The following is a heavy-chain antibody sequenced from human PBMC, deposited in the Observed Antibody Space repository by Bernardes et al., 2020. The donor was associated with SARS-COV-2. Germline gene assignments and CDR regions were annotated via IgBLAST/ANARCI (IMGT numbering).Heavy chain of an antibody. Sequence: ASVKVSCKASGYTFTGYYIHWVRQAPGQGLEWMGWINANSGGTNYAQKFQGRVTVTRDTSITTAYMELSRLRSDDTAVYYCARDSTVSWFGTDYWGQGTLVTVSS. CDR2: INANSGGT. CDR3: ARDSTVSWFGTDY. D-gene: IGHD3-10*01. V-gene: IGHV1-2*02. CDR1: GYTFTGYY. J-gene: IGHJ4*02.